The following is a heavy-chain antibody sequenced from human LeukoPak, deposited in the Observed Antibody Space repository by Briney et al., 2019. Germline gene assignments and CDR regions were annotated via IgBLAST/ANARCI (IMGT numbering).Heavy chain of an antibody. CDR1: GFTFSNYG. J-gene: IGHJ4*02. CDR2: ISYDGSNK. V-gene: IGHV3-30*03. CDR3: ARVGSTMIVVVDFDY. D-gene: IGHD3-22*01. Sequence: PGGSLRLSCAASGFTFSNYGMHWVRQAPGKGLEWVAVISYDGSNKYYADSVKGRFTISRDNSKNTLYLQMNSLRAEDTAVYYCARVGSTMIVVVDFDYWGQGTLVTVSS.